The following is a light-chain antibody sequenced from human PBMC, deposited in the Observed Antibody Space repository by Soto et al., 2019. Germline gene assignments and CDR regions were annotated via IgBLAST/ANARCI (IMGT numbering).Light chain of an antibody. CDR1: QSVGSS. CDR3: QQYKNWPPIT. V-gene: IGKV3-15*01. Sequence: EIVMTQPPATPSVSPGERATLSCRASQSVGSSLAWYQQEPGQAPRLLIYGASTRATGIPARFSGSGSGTEFTLTISSLQSEDFAVYFCQQYKNWPPITFGQGTRLEIK. CDR2: GAS. J-gene: IGKJ5*01.